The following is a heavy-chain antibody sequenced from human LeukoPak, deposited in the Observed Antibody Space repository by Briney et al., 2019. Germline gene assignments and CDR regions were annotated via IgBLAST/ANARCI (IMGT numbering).Heavy chain of an antibody. V-gene: IGHV4-59*01. CDR1: GGSISSYY. CDR2: IYYSGST. CDR3: ASSYGSGSYYP. D-gene: IGHD3-10*01. Sequence: SETLSLTCTVSGGSISSYYWSWIRQPPGKGQEWIGYIYYSGSTNYNPSLKSRVTISVDTSKNQFSLKLSSVTAADTAVYYCASSYGSGSYYPWGQGTLVTVSS. J-gene: IGHJ5*02.